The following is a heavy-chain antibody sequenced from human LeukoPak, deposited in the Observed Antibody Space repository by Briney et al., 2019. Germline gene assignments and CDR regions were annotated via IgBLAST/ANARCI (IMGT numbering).Heavy chain of an antibody. J-gene: IGHJ4*02. CDR1: GFSFSGNY. CDR2: IYTGGNT. D-gene: IGHD4-17*01. Sequence: GGSLRLSCEASGFSFSGNYMSWVRQAPGKGLEWVSIIYTGGNTYYADSVKGRFTISRDNSRNTVYLQMNNLRAEDTAVYYCARRYGDYAGDDYWGQGTLVTVSS. CDR3: ARRYGDYAGDDY. V-gene: IGHV3-53*01.